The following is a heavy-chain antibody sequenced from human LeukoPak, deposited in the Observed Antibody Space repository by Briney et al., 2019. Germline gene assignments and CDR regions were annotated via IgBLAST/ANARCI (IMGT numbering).Heavy chain of an antibody. CDR1: GFTLDGYA. CDR2: ICRDRGSI. Sequence: GGSLRLSCAASGFTLDGYAMHSVRQAPGKGLGWGSGICRDRGSIGYAATVNGRFTISRDHAMNSQNLQMNSLSAEDTALYYCAKDMEGGTQLWGTYYYYGMDVWGQGTTVTVSS. V-gene: IGHV3-9*01. J-gene: IGHJ6*02. CDR3: AKDMEGGTQLWGTYYYYGMDV. D-gene: IGHD5-18*01.